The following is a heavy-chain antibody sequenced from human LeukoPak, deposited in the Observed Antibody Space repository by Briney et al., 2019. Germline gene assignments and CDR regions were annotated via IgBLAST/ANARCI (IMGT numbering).Heavy chain of an antibody. D-gene: IGHD3/OR15-3a*01. CDR3: ARDRAANQDWVEFDP. J-gene: IGHJ5*02. CDR2: IRDSGEA. V-gene: IGHV3-66*03. Sequence: PGGSLRLSCAASGFTVGGNYMSWVRQAPGKGLEWVGLIRDSGEAFYADFARGRFAISRDESENTLYLQMNSLRVEDTAVYFCARDRAANQDWVEFDPWGQGTPVIVSS. CDR1: GFTVGGNY.